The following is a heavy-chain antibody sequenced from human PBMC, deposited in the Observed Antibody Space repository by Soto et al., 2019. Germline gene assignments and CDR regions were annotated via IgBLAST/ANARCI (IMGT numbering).Heavy chain of an antibody. CDR3: TRQWVAFRLTNY. CDR2: IYYNGST. CDR1: GVSIGSLFYS. V-gene: IGHV4-39*01. J-gene: IGHJ4*02. Sequence: AATLSLTCAVSGVSIGSLFYSWCWIRQPPGKGLEWIGSIYYNGSTYYNPSLKSRLTISVDTSKNRFSLKLSSVTAADTAVYYCTRQWVAFRLTNYWGPGTLVT. D-gene: IGHD1-26*01.